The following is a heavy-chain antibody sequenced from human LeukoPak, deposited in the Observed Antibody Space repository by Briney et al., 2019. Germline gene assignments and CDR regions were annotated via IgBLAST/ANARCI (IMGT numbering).Heavy chain of an antibody. V-gene: IGHV3-74*01. J-gene: IGHJ5*02. CDR1: GFTFSSYW. CDR2: INSDGSST. CDR3: ARGTVVNQLYLT. Sequence: QPGGSLRLSCAASGFTFSSYWMHWVRQAPGRGLVWVSRINSDGSSTSYADSVKGRFTISRDNAKNTLYLQMNSLRAEDTAVYYCARGTVVNQLYLTWGQGTLVTVSS. D-gene: IGHD4-23*01.